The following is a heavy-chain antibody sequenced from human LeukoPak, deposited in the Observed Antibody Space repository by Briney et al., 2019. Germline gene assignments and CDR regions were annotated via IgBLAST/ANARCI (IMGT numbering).Heavy chain of an antibody. CDR2: ISSNGGSP. D-gene: IGHD2-2*02. Sequence: PGGSLRLSCEASGFTFSTYAMHWVRQAPGKGLEYVSAISSNGGSPFYANSVKGRFTISRDNSKNTLYLQMGSLRDEDMAVYYCAREYCSSTNCYKTIDYWGQGTLVTVSS. CDR1: GFTFSTYA. CDR3: AREYCSSTNCYKTIDY. J-gene: IGHJ4*02. V-gene: IGHV3-64*01.